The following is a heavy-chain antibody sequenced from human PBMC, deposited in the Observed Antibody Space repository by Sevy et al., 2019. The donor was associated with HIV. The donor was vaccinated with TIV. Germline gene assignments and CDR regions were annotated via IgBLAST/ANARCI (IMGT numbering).Heavy chain of an antibody. CDR3: TRRGFDGYDHWGYYYYYMDV. D-gene: IGHD5-12*01. CDR1: GFTFSGSA. J-gene: IGHJ6*03. CDR2: IRSKANSYAT. Sequence: GGSLRLSCAASGFTFSGSAMHWVRQASGKGLEWVGRIRSKANSYATAYAASVKGRFTISRADSKNTAYLQMNSLKTEDTAVYYCTRRGFDGYDHWGYYYYYMDVWGKGTTVTVSS. V-gene: IGHV3-73*01.